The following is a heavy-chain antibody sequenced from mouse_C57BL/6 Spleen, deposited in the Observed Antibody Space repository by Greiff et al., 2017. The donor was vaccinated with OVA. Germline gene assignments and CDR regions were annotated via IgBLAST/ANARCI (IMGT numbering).Heavy chain of an antibody. J-gene: IGHJ4*01. CDR3: ARGIYYGYDDAMDY. CDR1: GYSFTDYN. D-gene: IGHD2-2*01. V-gene: IGHV1-39*01. Sequence: SGPELVKPGASVKISCKASGYSFTDYNMNWVKQSNGKSLEWIGVINPNYGTTSYNQKFKGKATLTVDQSSSTAYMQLNSLTSEDSAVYYCARGIYYGYDDAMDYWGQGTSVTVSS. CDR2: INPNYGTT.